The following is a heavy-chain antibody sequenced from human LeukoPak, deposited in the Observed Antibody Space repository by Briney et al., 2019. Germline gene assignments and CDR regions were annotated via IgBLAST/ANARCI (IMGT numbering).Heavy chain of an antibody. CDR2: ISAYNGST. J-gene: IGHJ4*02. Sequence: ASVKVSCKASGYTFTSYGISWVRQAPGQGLEWMGWISAYNGSTNYAQKLQGRVTMTTDTSTSTAYMELRSLRSDDTAVYYCARDAPMVRGVIMSEVDYWGQGTLVTVSS. CDR3: ARDAPMVRGVIMSEVDY. D-gene: IGHD3-10*01. V-gene: IGHV1-18*01. CDR1: GYTFTSYG.